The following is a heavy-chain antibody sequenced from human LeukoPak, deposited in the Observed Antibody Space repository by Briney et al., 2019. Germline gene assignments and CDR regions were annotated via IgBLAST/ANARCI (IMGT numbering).Heavy chain of an antibody. CDR1: GFTFSSYA. CDR3: AKDRLGFLGYFQH. J-gene: IGHJ1*01. D-gene: IGHD4-11*01. Sequence: SGGSLRLSCAASGFTFSSYAMNWVRQAPGRGLEWVSVITGSGGSTYHADSVKGRFTISRDNSKNTLYLQMNRLRAEDAAVYYCAKDRLGFLGYFQHWGQGTLVTVSS. CDR2: ITGSGGST. V-gene: IGHV3-23*01.